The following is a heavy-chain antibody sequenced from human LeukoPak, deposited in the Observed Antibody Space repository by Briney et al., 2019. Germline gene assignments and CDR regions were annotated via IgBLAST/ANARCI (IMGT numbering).Heavy chain of an antibody. V-gene: IGHV3-30*04. J-gene: IGHJ4*02. CDR1: GFTFSNYA. CDR2: ISNDGNDK. D-gene: IGHD3-10*01. Sequence: GGSLRLSCAASGFTFSNYAMHWVRQPPGKGLEWVAVISNDGNDKYYADSVKGRFTISRDNSKNTLYLRMLSLRPDDTAVYYCARSRGINWGQGTLDTVSS. CDR3: ARSRGIN.